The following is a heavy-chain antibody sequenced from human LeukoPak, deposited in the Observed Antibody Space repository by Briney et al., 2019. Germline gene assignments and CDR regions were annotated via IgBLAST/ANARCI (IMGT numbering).Heavy chain of an antibody. Sequence: GSLRLSCAASGFTFSSYEMNWVRQAPGKGLEWVSYVSSSGSTIYYADSVKGRFTISRDNAKNSLYLQMNGLRAEDTAVYYCARDVLTPNSYGMDVWGQGTTVTVSS. J-gene: IGHJ6*02. CDR2: VSSSGSTI. CDR1: GFTFSSYE. CDR3: ARDVLTPNSYGMDV. V-gene: IGHV3-48*03. D-gene: IGHD4-23*01.